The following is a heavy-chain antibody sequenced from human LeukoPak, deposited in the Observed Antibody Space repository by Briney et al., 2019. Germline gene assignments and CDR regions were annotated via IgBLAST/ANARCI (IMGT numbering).Heavy chain of an antibody. V-gene: IGHV3-53*01. CDR1: GFTVSNHY. Sequence: AWGFTVSNHYMKWVRQAPGKGGEGGAVIYSGGSTYYADSGKGRFTIFRDNSKTTLYLQMNSLRAEDTAVYYCATYAFWGQGTLVTVSS. CDR2: IYSGGST. D-gene: IGHD2-2*01. J-gene: IGHJ4*02. CDR3: ATYAF.